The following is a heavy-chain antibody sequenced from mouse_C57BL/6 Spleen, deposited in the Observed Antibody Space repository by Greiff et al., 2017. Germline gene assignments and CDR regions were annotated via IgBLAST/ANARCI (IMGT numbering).Heavy chain of an antibody. J-gene: IGHJ3*01. CDR3: ARSGHDDGSSYGFDY. CDR2: IYPGDGDT. V-gene: IGHV1-82*01. Sequence: VQLQQSGPELVKPGASVKISCTASGYAFSSSWMNWVKQRPGTGLEWIGRIYPGDGDTNYNGKFKGKGTLTADKSSSTAYMQLSSLTSEESEVNFCARSGHDDGSSYGFDYWGQGTLVKVSA. D-gene: IGHD1-1*01. CDR1: GYAFSSSW.